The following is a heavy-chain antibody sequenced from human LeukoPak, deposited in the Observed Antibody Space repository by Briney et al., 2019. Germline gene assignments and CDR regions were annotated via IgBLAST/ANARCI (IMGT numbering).Heavy chain of an antibody. V-gene: IGHV3-21*01. Sequence: PGGSLRLSCAASGFTFSSYSMNWVRQAPGKGLEWVSSISSSSSYIYYADSVKGRFTISRDNAKNSLYLQMNSLRAEDTAVYYCARDLYQDRLRLDWFDPWGQGTLVTVSS. D-gene: IGHD3-3*01. CDR3: ARDLYQDRLRLDWFDP. CDR2: ISSSSSYI. CDR1: GFTFSSYS. J-gene: IGHJ5*02.